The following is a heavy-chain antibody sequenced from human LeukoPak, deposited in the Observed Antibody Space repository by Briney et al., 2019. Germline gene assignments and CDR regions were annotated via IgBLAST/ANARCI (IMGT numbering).Heavy chain of an antibody. CDR1: GYTFTTYW. J-gene: IGHJ4*02. CDR2: ICPGDSDS. CDR3: AIYSDTYYFDH. D-gene: IGHD1-26*01. V-gene: IGHV5-51*01. Sequence: GESLKISCEGSGYTFTTYWIGWVRQMPGKGLEWMGIICPGDSDSRYSPSFQGQVTISADKSISTAYLQWSSLKASDTAMYYCAIYSDTYYFDHWGQGTLVTVSS.